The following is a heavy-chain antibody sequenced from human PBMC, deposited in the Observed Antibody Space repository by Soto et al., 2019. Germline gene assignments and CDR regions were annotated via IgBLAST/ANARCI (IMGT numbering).Heavy chain of an antibody. CDR1: GGSISNADYY. CDR2: IYYSGGT. J-gene: IGHJ4*02. CDR3: ARAMVRGVLDY. V-gene: IGHV4-31*03. Sequence: SETLSLTCTVSGGSISNADYYWSWIHQHPGKGLEWIGYIYYSGGTYYNPSLEGRVTMAVDTSKNQFSLKLNSVTAADTAVYYCARAMVRGVLDYWGKGNLVTVSA. D-gene: IGHD3-10*01.